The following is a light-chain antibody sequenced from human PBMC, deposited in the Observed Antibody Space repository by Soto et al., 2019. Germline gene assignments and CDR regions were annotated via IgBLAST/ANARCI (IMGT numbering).Light chain of an antibody. CDR2: AVS. J-gene: IGLJ1*01. CDR3: ISYTDRQSYL. Sequence: QSVLTQPASVSGSPGQSITISCSGTSSDIGSYNHVAWYQQFPGKSPKLMIYAVSDRPPGVSDRFSVSKSGITASLTISGLQNDDEADYYCISYTDRQSYLFGTGTKVTVL. CDR1: SSDIGSYNH. V-gene: IGLV2-14*03.